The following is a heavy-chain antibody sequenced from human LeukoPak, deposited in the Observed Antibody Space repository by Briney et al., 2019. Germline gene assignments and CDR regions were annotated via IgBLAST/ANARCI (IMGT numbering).Heavy chain of an antibody. V-gene: IGHV4-39*01. CDR1: GGSNSSSSYY. Sequence: PSETLSLTCTVSGGSNSSSSYYWGWIRQPPGKGLEWIGSIYYSGSTYYNPSLKSRVTISVDTSKNQFSLKLSSVTAADTAVYYCARLGYCSSTSCDWFDPWGQGTLVTVSS. D-gene: IGHD2-2*01. CDR2: IYYSGST. CDR3: ARLGYCSSTSCDWFDP. J-gene: IGHJ5*02.